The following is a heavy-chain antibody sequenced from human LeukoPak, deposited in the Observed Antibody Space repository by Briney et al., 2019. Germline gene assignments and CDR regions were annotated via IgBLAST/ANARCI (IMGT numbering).Heavy chain of an antibody. J-gene: IGHJ4*02. D-gene: IGHD3-22*01. CDR3: AREGTTYDSSGYYYPLRYFDY. CDR2: ISAYNGNT. V-gene: IGHV1-18*01. Sequence: GASVKVSCKASGYTFTSYGISWVRQAPGQGLEWMGWISAYNGNTNYAQKLQGRVTMTTDTSTSTAYMELRSLRSDDTAVYYCAREGTTYDSSGYYYPLRYFDYWGQGTLVTVSS. CDR1: GYTFTSYG.